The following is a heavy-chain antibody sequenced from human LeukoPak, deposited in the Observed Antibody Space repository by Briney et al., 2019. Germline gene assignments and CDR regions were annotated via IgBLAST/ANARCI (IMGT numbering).Heavy chain of an antibody. J-gene: IGHJ4*02. D-gene: IGHD5-12*01. CDR2: VNPNTGGT. V-gene: IGHV1-2*02. Sequence: ASVKVSCKASGYTFTGYHLHWVRQAPGQGLEWVGWVNPNTGGTNYAQRFQGRVTMTRDTSISTVYMELSRLRSDDTAVYYCARHRGYVAFDYWGQGTLVTVSS. CDR1: GYTFTGYH. CDR3: ARHRGYVAFDY.